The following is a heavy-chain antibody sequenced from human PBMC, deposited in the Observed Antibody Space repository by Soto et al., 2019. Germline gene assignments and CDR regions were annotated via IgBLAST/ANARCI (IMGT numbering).Heavy chain of an antibody. V-gene: IGHV3-48*03. Sequence: GGSLRLSCAASGFTFSSYEMNWVRQAPGKGLEWVSYISSSGSTIYYADSVKGRFTISRDNAKNSLYLQMNSLRAEDTAVYYCARGAVTIFGVVSSRNYFDYWGQGTLVTVSS. CDR2: ISSSGSTI. CDR1: GFTFSSYE. D-gene: IGHD3-3*01. CDR3: ARGAVTIFGVVSSRNYFDY. J-gene: IGHJ4*02.